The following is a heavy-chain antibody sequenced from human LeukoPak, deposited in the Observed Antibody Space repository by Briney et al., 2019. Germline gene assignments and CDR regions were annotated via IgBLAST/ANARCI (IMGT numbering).Heavy chain of an antibody. V-gene: IGHV4-34*01. J-gene: IGHJ6*04. Sequence: SETLSLTCAVYGGSFSGYYWSRIRQPPGKGLEWIGEINHSGSTNYNPSLKSRVTISVDTSKNQFSLKLSSVTAADTAVYYCARVRITMVRGVINYYYGMDVWGKGTTVTVSS. CDR2: INHSGST. CDR1: GGSFSGYY. CDR3: ARVRITMVRGVINYYYGMDV. D-gene: IGHD3-10*01.